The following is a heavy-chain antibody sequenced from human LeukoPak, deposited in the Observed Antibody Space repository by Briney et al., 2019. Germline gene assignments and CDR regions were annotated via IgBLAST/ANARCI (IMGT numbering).Heavy chain of an antibody. CDR2: IYTSGST. D-gene: IGHD3-22*01. CDR1: GGSISSYY. V-gene: IGHV4-4*07. J-gene: IGHJ5*02. CDR3: ARDAYDSSGLLRFLWFDP. Sequence: SETLSLTCTVSGGSISSYYWSWIRQPAGKGLEWIGRIYTSGSTNHSPSLKSRVTMSVDTSKNQFSLKLSSVTAADTAVYYCARDAYDSSGLLRFLWFDPWGQGTLVTVSS.